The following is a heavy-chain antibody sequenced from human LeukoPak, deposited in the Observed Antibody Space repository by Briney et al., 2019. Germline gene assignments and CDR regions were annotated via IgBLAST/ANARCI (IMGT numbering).Heavy chain of an antibody. V-gene: IGHV3-33*08. D-gene: IGHD3-10*01. CDR1: GFIFSNYW. Sequence: GGSLRLSCAASGFIFSNYWMGWVRQAPGKGLEWVAVIRFDGDNKYYGEAVKGRFTIARNNAENKLFLQMNNLRADDTAVYFCARSVYGSGSYMDVWGQGTTVTVSS. CDR3: ARSVYGSGSYMDV. CDR2: IRFDGDNK. J-gene: IGHJ6*03.